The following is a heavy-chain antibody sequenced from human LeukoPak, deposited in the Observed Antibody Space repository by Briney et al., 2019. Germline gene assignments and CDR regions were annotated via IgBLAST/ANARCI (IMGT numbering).Heavy chain of an antibody. CDR3: TLRGVRHWYFDL. Sequence: SSETLSLTCTVSGGSISSSSYYWGWMRQPPGKGLEWIGSIYYSGSTYYNPSLKSRVTIFVDTSKNQFSLKLSSVTAADTAVYYCTLRGVRHWYFDLWGRGTLVTVSS. D-gene: IGHD3-16*01. CDR2: IYYSGST. CDR1: GGSISSSSYY. J-gene: IGHJ2*01. V-gene: IGHV4-39*01.